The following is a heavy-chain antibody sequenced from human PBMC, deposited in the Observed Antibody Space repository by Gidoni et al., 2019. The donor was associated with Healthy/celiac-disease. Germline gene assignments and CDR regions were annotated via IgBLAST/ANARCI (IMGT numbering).Heavy chain of an antibody. D-gene: IGHD3-9*01. Sequence: QLQLQESGPGLVKPSATLSLTCTVSGGSIRISSYYGGWIRQPPGTGLEWIGSIYYSGSTYYNPSLKSRVTISVDTSKNQFSLKLSSVTAADTAVYYCARRPKTRYFDWLAWFDPWGQGTLVTVSS. CDR3: ARRPKTRYFDWLAWFDP. J-gene: IGHJ5*02. CDR2: IYYSGST. V-gene: IGHV4-39*01. CDR1: GGSIRISSYY.